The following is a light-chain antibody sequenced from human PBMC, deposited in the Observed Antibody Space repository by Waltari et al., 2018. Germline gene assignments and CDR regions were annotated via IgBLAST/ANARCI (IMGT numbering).Light chain of an antibody. Sequence: QSALTQPRSVSGSPGQSVTISCPGTSSDVGGYNYVSWYQQHPDKAPKLIIYEINKRPSGVPDRFSGSKSGNTASLTISGLQAEDEADYYCCSYVGSNIYWVFGGGTKLTVL. V-gene: IGLV2-11*01. CDR1: SSDVGGYNY. J-gene: IGLJ3*02. CDR2: EIN. CDR3: CSYVGSNIYWV.